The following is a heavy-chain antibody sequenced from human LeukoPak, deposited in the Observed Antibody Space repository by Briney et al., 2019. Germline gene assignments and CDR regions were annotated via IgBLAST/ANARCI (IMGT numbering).Heavy chain of an antibody. CDR3: ARYYCSSTSCYHGY. CDR2: IYYSGNT. V-gene: IGHV4-39*01. J-gene: IGHJ4*02. CDR1: GGSISSSSYY. D-gene: IGHD2-2*01. Sequence: SETLSLTCTVSGGSISSSSYYWGWIRQPPGKGLEWIGSIYYSGNTYYNPSLKSRVTISVDTSKNQFSLKLSSGSAADTAVYYCARYYCSSTSCYHGYWGQGTLVTVSS.